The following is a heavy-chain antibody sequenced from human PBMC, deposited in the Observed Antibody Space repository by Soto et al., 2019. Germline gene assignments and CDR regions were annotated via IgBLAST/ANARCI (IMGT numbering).Heavy chain of an antibody. D-gene: IGHD3-22*01. CDR2: IKKDESKK. Sequence: EVQLVESGGGLVQPGESLRLSCAASGFTFSDYWMTWVRQAPGKGLEWVANIKKDESKKSYLDSVRGRFTISRDNARNVLYLQMAGLRAEDTALYYCAGVVSPGSGRYYLDAFDMWGQGTMVTVSS. V-gene: IGHV3-7*05. J-gene: IGHJ3*02. CDR3: AGVVSPGSGRYYLDAFDM. CDR1: GFTFSDYW.